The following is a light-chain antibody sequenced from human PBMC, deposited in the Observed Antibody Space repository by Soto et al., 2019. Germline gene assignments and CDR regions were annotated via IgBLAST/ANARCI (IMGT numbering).Light chain of an antibody. CDR3: QQYYSTPIT. CDR2: GAS. J-gene: IGKJ5*01. V-gene: IGKV3-15*01. Sequence: VMTQSPATLSVSPGERARLSCRASHSVSASLAWYQQKPGQAPRLLISGASTRAAGIPARFSGSGSGTDFTLTINSLQAEDVAVYFCQQYYSTPITFGQGTRLEIK. CDR1: HSVSAS.